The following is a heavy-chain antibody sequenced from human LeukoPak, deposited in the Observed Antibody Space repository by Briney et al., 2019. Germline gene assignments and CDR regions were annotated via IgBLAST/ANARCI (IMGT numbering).Heavy chain of an antibody. CDR2: IWYDGSNK. J-gene: IGHJ4*02. CDR3: ARGYDSSGYLLPFDY. V-gene: IGHV3-33*01. D-gene: IGHD3-22*01. Sequence: GGSLRLSCAAPGFTFSSYGMHWVRQAPGKGLEWVAVIWYDGSNKYYADSVKGRFTISRDNSKNTLYLQMNSLRAEDTAVYYCARGYDSSGYLLPFDYWGQGTLVTVSS. CDR1: GFTFSSYG.